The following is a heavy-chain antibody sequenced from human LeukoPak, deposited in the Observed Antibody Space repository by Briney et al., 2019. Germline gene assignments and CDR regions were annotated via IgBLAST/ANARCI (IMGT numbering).Heavy chain of an antibody. CDR1: GFTFDDYG. V-gene: IGHV3-30*18. J-gene: IGHJ4*02. CDR3: AKAQWGKDIVVVPALDY. Sequence: GGSLRLSCAASGFTFDDYGMSWVRQAPGKGLEWVAVISYDGSNKYYADSVKGRFTISRDNSKNTLYLQMNSLRAEDTAVYYCAKAQWGKDIVVVPALDYWGQGTLVTVSS. D-gene: IGHD2-2*01. CDR2: ISYDGSNK.